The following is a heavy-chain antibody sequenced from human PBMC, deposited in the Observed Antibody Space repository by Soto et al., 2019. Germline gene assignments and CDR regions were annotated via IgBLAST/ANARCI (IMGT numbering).Heavy chain of an antibody. Sequence: QVQLQESGPGLVKPSETLSLTCTVSGGSISSYYWSWIRQPPGKGLEWIGYIYYSGSTNYNPSLKSWNPNSVDTAKNQCSLKLSSVTAADTAVYYCARRHSSGWWVFDYWGQGTLVTVSS. V-gene: IGHV4-59*08. J-gene: IGHJ4*02. D-gene: IGHD6-19*01. CDR3: ARRHSSGWWVFDY. CDR1: GGSISSYY. CDR2: IYYSGST.